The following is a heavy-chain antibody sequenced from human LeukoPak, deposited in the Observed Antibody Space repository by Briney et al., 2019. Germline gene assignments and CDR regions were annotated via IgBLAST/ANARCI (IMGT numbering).Heavy chain of an antibody. V-gene: IGHV3-21*01. CDR1: GFTFSSYS. CDR2: ISSSSSYI. Sequence: GGSLRLSCAASGFTFSSYSMNWVRQAPGKGLEWVSSISSSSSYIYYADSVKSRFTISRDSAKNSLYLQMNSLRAEDTAVYYCARDTNYYGSGSLFRPFDYWGQGTLVTASS. D-gene: IGHD3-10*01. J-gene: IGHJ4*02. CDR3: ARDTNYYGSGSLFRPFDY.